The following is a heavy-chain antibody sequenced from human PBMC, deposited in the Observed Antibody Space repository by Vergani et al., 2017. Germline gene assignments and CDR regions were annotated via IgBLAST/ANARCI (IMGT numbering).Heavy chain of an antibody. CDR1: GGSFSDYY. V-gene: IGHV4-34*01. J-gene: IGHJ6*02. CDR3: ARGMVRGVIALYGMDV. CDR2: VNHGGST. D-gene: IGHD3-10*01. Sequence: QVQLQEWGAGLLKTSETLSLTCGVSGGSFSDYYWSWIRQAPGMGLEWIGEVNHGGSTNYNPSLKSRVSISVDTSKNQFSLQLTSVTAADTAVYYCARGMVRGVIALYGMDVWGQGTTVTVSS.